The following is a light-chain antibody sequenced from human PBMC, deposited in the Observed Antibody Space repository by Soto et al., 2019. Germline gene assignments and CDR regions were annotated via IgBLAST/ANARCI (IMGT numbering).Light chain of an antibody. J-gene: IGLJ3*02. Sequence: QTVVTQPPSASGSPGQSVTISCTGTSSDVGDYNYVSWYQQHPGNAPKLMIYEVTKRPSGVPDRFSGSKSGNTASLTVSGLQPEDEADYYCSSYAGGNTFMFGGGTKLTVL. CDR1: SSDVGDYNY. CDR3: SSYAGGNTFM. V-gene: IGLV2-8*01. CDR2: EVT.